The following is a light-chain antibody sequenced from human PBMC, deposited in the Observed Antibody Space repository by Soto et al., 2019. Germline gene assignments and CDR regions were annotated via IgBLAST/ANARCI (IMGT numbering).Light chain of an antibody. CDR3: PQYGSPPDT. Sequence: EIVLTQSPGTLSLSPGERATLSCRASQSVSSSYLAWYQQKPGQAPRLLIYGASSRATGIPDRFSGSGSGTDFTLTISRLEPEDFAVYYCPQYGSPPDTIGPGTKVDIK. CDR2: GAS. V-gene: IGKV3-20*01. CDR1: QSVSSSY. J-gene: IGKJ3*01.